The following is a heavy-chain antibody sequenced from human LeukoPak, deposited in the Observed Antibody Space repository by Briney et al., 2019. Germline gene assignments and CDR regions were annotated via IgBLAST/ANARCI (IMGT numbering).Heavy chain of an antibody. CDR2: TYADGYA. CDR3: ARGVVYYSYEMDV. CDR1: GFNVSKNY. Sequence: GGALRLSCAASGFNVSKNYMTWVRQAPGRGLEWVSVTYADGYAYYAVSVRGRFTVSRDKSKNTLYLQMNSLRAEDTALYYCARGVVYYSYEMDVWGQGTTVTVSS. V-gene: IGHV3-66*01. D-gene: IGHD3-10*01. J-gene: IGHJ6*02.